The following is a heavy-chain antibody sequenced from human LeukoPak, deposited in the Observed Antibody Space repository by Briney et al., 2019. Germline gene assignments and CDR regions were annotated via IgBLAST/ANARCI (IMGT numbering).Heavy chain of an antibody. CDR2: ISGSGGST. CDR1: DFTFSNYW. D-gene: IGHD2-2*01. Sequence: TGGSLRLSCAASDFTFSNYWMSWVRQAPGKGLEWVSAISGSGGSTYYADSVKGRFTISRDNSKNTLYLQMNSLRAEDTAVYYCARGDYCSSTSCSDYYYYYMDVWGKGTTVTISS. CDR3: ARGDYCSSTSCSDYYYYYMDV. V-gene: IGHV3-23*01. J-gene: IGHJ6*03.